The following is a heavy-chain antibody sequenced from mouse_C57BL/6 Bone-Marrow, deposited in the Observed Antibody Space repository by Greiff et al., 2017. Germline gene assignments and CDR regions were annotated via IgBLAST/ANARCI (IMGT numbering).Heavy chain of an antibody. D-gene: IGHD2-5*01. CDR2: IYPGSGST. Sequence: QVQLQQPGAELVKPGASVKMSCKASGYTFTSYWITWVKQRPGQGLEWIGDIYPGSGSTNYNEKFKSKATLTGDTSPSTAYMQLSSLTSEDSAVYYCARPYYSNYWYFDVWGTGTTVTVSS. V-gene: IGHV1-55*01. J-gene: IGHJ1*03. CDR1: GYTFTSYW. CDR3: ARPYYSNYWYFDV.